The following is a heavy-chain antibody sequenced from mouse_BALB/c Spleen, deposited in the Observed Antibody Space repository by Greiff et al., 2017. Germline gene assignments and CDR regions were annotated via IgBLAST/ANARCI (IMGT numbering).Heavy chain of an antibody. J-gene: IGHJ3*01. V-gene: IGHV1-7*01. D-gene: IGHD1-2*01. CDR3: ARKSLLRLQAWFAY. CDR1: GYTFTSYW. CDR2: INPSTGYT. Sequence: QVQLQQSGAELAKPGASVKMSCKASGYTFTSYWMHWVKQRPGQGLEWIGYINPSTGYTEYNQKFKDKATLTADKSSSTAYMQLSSLTSEDSAVYYCARKSLLRLQAWFAYWGQGTLVTVSA.